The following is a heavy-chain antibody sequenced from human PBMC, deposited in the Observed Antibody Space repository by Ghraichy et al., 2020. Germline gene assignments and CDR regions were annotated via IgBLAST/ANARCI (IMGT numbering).Heavy chain of an antibody. V-gene: IGHV3-23*01. D-gene: IGHD2-21*02. J-gene: IGHJ4*02. CDR3: ARFADCGGDCHFDA. Sequence: GESLNISCSGSGFTFIRYGMSWVRQSPVKGLEWVSSISGSGGGGRSYYADSVRGRFTVSRDNSKNTLSLQLSSLRADDTAVYYCARFADCGGDCHFDAWGQGALVTVSS. CDR2: ISGSGGGGRS. CDR1: GFTFIRYG.